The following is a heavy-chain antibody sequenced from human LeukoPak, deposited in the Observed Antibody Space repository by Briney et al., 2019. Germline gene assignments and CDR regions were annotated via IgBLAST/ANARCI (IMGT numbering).Heavy chain of an antibody. Sequence: GGSLTLTCAASGFTISTNGMSWVRQAPGKGMGWVSVISVGGGSTYYADAVKGRCTISRDNSKNTMYLQMNSRRAEDTAVYYCAKGYSGSGNYNYYYYLDVWGKGTTVTVSS. D-gene: IGHD3-10*01. CDR2: ISVGGGST. CDR3: AKGYSGSGNYNYYYYLDV. V-gene: IGHV3-23*01. CDR1: GFTISTNG. J-gene: IGHJ6*03.